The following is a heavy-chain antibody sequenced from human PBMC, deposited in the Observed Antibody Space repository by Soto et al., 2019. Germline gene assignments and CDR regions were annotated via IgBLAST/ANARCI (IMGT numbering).Heavy chain of an antibody. Sequence: QVQLVQSGAEVKKPGSSVKVSCKASGGTFSNYPISWVRQAPGQGLEWMGGIIPICGTVNYAQKCQGRVTSTADECTSTAYRELSSRRSEDTAVDYCARGNHRWLQVWYFDLWGRGTLVTVSS. CDR1: GGTFSNYP. CDR2: IIPICGTV. V-gene: IGHV1-69*12. CDR3: ARGNHRWLQVWYFDL. J-gene: IGHJ2*01. D-gene: IGHD5-12*01.